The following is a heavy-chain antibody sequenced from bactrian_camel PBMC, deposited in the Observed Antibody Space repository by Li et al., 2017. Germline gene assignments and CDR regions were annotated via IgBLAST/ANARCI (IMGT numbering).Heavy chain of an antibody. Sequence: HVQLVESGGGSVQAGGSLRLSCAASKYRYTSYCMAWFRQAPGNEREGVAAIYIGGDSTYYADSVKDRFTISHDNAKNTLYLQMDSLKPEDTAMYYCAADGGRWKHPSGSCLVAHECDYWGQGTQVTVS. CDR1: KYRYTSYC. CDR3: AADGGRWKHPSGSCLVAHECDY. D-gene: IGHD2*01. J-gene: IGHJ4*01. V-gene: IGHV3S1*01. CDR2: IYIGGDST.